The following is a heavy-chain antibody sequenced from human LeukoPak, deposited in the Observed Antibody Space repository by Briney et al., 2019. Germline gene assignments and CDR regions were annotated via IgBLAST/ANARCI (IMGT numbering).Heavy chain of an antibody. CDR3: ATGIAVAGYDY. CDR1: GYTFTGYF. V-gene: IGHV1-2*02. J-gene: IGHJ4*02. Sequence: ASVKVSCKASGYTFTGYFMHWVRQAPGQGREWMGWINPNSGGTNFAQKFQGRVTMTRDTSISTAYMELSRLRSDDRAVYYCATGIAVAGYDYWGQGTLVTVSS. CDR2: INPNSGGT. D-gene: IGHD6-19*01.